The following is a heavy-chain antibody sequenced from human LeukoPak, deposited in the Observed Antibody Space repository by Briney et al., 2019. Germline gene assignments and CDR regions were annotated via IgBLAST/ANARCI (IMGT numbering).Heavy chain of an antibody. CDR2: IYSGGST. CDR3: ARDRRYSYGYDY. V-gene: IGHV3-66*01. D-gene: IGHD5-18*01. J-gene: IGHJ4*02. CDR1: GLTVSSNY. Sequence: PGGSLRLSCAASGLTVSSNYMSWVRQAPGKGLEWVSVIYSGGSTYYADSVKGRFTISRDNSKNTLYLQMNSLRAEDTAVYYCARDRRYSYGYDYWGQGTLVTVSS.